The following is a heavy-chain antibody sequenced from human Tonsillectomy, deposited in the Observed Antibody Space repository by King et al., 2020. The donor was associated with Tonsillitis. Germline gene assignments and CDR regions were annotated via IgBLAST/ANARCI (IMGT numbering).Heavy chain of an antibody. J-gene: IGHJ3*02. CDR3: ARPSIAASFDAFDI. CDR1: GGSISSSSYY. V-gene: IGHV4-39*01. Sequence: QLQESGPGLVKPSETLSLTCTVSGGSISSSSYYWGWIRQPPGKGLEWIGSIYYSGSTNYNPSLKSRVTISVETSKNQFSLKLTSVTAADTAVYYCARPSIAASFDAFDIWGQGTMVTVSS. D-gene: IGHD6-13*01. CDR2: IYYSGST.